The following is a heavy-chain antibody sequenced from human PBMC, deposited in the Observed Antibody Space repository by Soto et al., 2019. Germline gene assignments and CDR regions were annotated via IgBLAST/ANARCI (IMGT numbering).Heavy chain of an antibody. Sequence: SDTLSLTSTVTCFSITSNRFYWVLSSQPPGKGLEWIVSIYYSGSTYYNPSLKSRVTISVDTSKNQFSLKLSSVTAADTAVYYCASQERTYYYDSSGYYRHDAFDIWGQGTMVT. V-gene: IGHV4-39*01. J-gene: IGHJ3*02. CDR2: IYYSGST. D-gene: IGHD3-22*01. CDR1: CFSITSNRFY. CDR3: ASQERTYYYDSSGYYRHDAFDI.